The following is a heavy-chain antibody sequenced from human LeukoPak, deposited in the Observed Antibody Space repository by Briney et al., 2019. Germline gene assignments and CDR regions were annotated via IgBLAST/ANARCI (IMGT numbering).Heavy chain of an antibody. CDR1: GFTFTTSA. CDR2: IVVGSGIT. J-gene: IGHJ6*02. CDR3: AATLTVTAGSTYYGMDV. V-gene: IGHV1-58*01. Sequence: PVKVSCKASGFTFTTSAVQWVRQARGQRLEWIGWIVVGSGITNYAQKFQERVTITRDMSTSTAYMELRSLRSEDTAVYYCAATLTVTAGSTYYGMDVWGQGTTVTVSS. D-gene: IGHD4-17*01.